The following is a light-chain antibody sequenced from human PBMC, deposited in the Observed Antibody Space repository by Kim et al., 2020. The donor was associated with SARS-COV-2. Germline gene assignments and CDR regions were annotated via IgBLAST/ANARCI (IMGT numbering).Light chain of an antibody. CDR3: HQSYQTPLT. J-gene: IGKJ4*01. CDR1: QTINNH. CDR2: AAS. Sequence: DIQMTQSPSSLSASVGDTVTITCRASQTINNHLNWYQQKPGKAPKFLIYAASSLQSGVPSRFSGSGSGTDFTLTINSLQPEDFATYYCHQSYQTPLTFGGGTKVEIK. V-gene: IGKV1-39*01.